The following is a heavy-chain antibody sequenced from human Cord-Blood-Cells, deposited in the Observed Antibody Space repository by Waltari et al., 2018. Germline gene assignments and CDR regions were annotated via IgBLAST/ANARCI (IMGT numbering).Heavy chain of an antibody. Sequence: EVQLVESGGGLVKPGGSLRLSCAASGFTFSNAWMSWVRQAPGKGLEWVGRIKSKTDGGTTDYDAPVKGRFTISRDDSKNTLYLQMNSLKTEDTAVYYCTTDCSGSYYFDYWGQGTLVTVSS. CDR2: IKSKTDGGTT. CDR3: TTDCSGSYYFDY. V-gene: IGHV3-15*01. CDR1: GFTFSNAW. J-gene: IGHJ4*02. D-gene: IGHD1-26*01.